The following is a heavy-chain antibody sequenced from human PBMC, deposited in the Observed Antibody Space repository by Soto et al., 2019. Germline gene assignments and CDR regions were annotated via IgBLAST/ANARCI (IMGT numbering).Heavy chain of an antibody. CDR3: ARDRNFVFDY. Sequence: QVQLVESGGGVVQPGRSLRLSCAASGFSLNNYGMHWVRQAPGKGLEWVAVISHDGNYKDYADSVKGRFTMSRDSSKNALYMQMDSLSAEDTAVYYCARDRNFVFDYWGQGTLVAVSS. CDR1: GFSLNNYG. V-gene: IGHV3-33*01. J-gene: IGHJ4*02. CDR2: ISHDGNYK. D-gene: IGHD2-21*01.